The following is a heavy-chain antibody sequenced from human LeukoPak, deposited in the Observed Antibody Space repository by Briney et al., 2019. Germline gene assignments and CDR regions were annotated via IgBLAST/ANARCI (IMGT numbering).Heavy chain of an antibody. J-gene: IGHJ3*02. CDR3: SYAFDI. CDR2: IKSKTDGGTT. CDR1: GFTFNTYW. Sequence: GGSLRLSCTASGFTFNTYWMIWVRQAPGKGLEWVGHIKSKTDGGTTDYAAPVKGRLTISRDDSKNTLYLQMNSLKTEDTAMYYCSYAFDIWGQGTMVTVSS. V-gene: IGHV3-15*01.